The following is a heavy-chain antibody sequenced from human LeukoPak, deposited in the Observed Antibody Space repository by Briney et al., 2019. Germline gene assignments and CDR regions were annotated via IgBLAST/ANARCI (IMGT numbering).Heavy chain of an antibody. CDR3: ARDTRGAYYYYMDV. J-gene: IGHJ6*03. Sequence: ASVKVSCKASGYTFTGYYMHWVRQAPGQGLEWMGWISAYNGNTNYAQKLQGRVTMTTDTSTSTAYMELRSLRSDDTAVYYCARDTRGAYYYYMDVWGKGTTVTISS. CDR1: GYTFTGYY. D-gene: IGHD3-10*01. V-gene: IGHV1-18*04. CDR2: ISAYNGNT.